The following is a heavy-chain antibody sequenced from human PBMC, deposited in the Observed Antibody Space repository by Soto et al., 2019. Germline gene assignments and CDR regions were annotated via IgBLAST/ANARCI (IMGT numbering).Heavy chain of an antibody. J-gene: IGHJ4*02. Sequence: SVKVSCKASGGTFSSYAISWVRQAPGQGLEWMGGIIPIFGTANYAQKFQGRVTITADKSTSTAYMELSSLRPEDTAVYYCAGNVLRFLEWAEGSFDYWGQGTLVTVSS. CDR3: AGNVLRFLEWAEGSFDY. V-gene: IGHV1-69*06. D-gene: IGHD3-3*01. CDR2: IIPIFGTA. CDR1: GGTFSSYA.